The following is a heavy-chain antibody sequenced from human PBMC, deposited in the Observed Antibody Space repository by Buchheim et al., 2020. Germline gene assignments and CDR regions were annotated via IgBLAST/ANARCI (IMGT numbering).Heavy chain of an antibody. CDR3: ARHPSRPLHDV. Sequence: EVQLVQSGAEVKKPGESLRISCKGSGYSFTNYWISWVRQMPGKGLEWMGRIDPSDSYTSYCPSFQGHVTITVDKSIGTVYLQWSSLKASDTAVYFCARHPSRPLHDVWGQGTT. D-gene: IGHD4-11*01. V-gene: IGHV5-10-1*03. CDR2: IDPSDSYT. CDR1: GYSFTNYW. J-gene: IGHJ6*02.